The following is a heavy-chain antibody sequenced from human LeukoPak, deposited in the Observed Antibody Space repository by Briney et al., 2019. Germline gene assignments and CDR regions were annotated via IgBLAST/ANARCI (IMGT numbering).Heavy chain of an antibody. J-gene: IGHJ6*03. V-gene: IGHV3-30*04. Sequence: GGSLRLSCAASGFTFSSYAMHWVRQAPGKGLEWVAVISYDGSNKYYADSVKGRFTISRDNAKNSLSLQMNSLRAEDTAVYCCARDRLLEDRDYHYYYYMDVWGIGTTVTVSS. CDR2: ISYDGSNK. CDR1: GFTFSSYA. CDR3: ARDRLLEDRDYHYYYYMDV. D-gene: IGHD1-1*01.